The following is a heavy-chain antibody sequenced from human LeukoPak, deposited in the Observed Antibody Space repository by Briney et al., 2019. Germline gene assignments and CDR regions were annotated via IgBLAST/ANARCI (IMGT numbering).Heavy chain of an antibody. D-gene: IGHD1-14*01. J-gene: IGHJ4*02. V-gene: IGHV4-31*03. CDR3: ARSPTPLNHFDY. CDR2: IYYSGST. Sequence: SETLSLTCTVSGGSISSGGYYWSWIRQHPGKGLEWIAYIYYSGSTYYNPSLKSRVTISVDTSKNQFSLKLSSVTAADTAVYYCARSPTPLNHFDYWGQGTLVTVSS. CDR1: GGSISSGGYY.